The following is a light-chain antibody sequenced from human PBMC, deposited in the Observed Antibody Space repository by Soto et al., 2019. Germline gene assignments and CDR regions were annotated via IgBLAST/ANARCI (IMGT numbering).Light chain of an antibody. Sequence: QSALTQPASVSGSPGQSITISCTGTSSDVGGYNYVSWYQQHPGKAPKLMIYDVSNRPSGVSNRFSGSKSGNTDSLTISGLQAEDEADYYCSSYTSSSTPVVFGGGTQLTVL. CDR1: SSDVGGYNY. J-gene: IGLJ2*01. CDR2: DVS. V-gene: IGLV2-14*01. CDR3: SSYTSSSTPVV.